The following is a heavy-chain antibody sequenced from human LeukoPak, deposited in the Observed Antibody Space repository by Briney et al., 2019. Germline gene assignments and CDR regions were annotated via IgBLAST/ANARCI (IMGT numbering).Heavy chain of an antibody. D-gene: IGHD2-2*01. J-gene: IGHJ4*02. Sequence: PGGSLRLSCAASGFTFRDYYMHWVRQAPGKGLEWISYISNNGDTISYADSVKGRFTISRDNAKNSLFLQMNSLSAEDTAVYYCARDPQAWEVPLDCWGQGTLVTVSS. CDR2: ISNNGDTI. CDR3: ARDPQAWEVPLDC. CDR1: GFTFRDYY. V-gene: IGHV3-11*01.